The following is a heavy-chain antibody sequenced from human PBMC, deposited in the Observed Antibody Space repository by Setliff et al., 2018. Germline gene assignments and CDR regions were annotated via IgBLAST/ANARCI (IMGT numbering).Heavy chain of an antibody. CDR2: ISAYNGYT. V-gene: IGHV1-8*02. J-gene: IGHJ5*02. CDR1: GYTFTSYG. Sequence: ASVKVSCKASGYTFTSYGISWVRQAPGQGLEWMGWISAYNGYTGYAQKFQGRVTMTRNTSISTAYMELSSLRSEDTAVYYCARAELLWFGGFDPWGQGTLVTVSS. CDR3: ARAELLWFGGFDP. D-gene: IGHD3-10*01.